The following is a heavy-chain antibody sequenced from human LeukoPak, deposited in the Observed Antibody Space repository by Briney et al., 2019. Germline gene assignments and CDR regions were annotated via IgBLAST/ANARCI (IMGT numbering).Heavy chain of an antibody. V-gene: IGHV4-59*01. Sequence: GSLRLSCAASGFTFSDYYMSWIRQAPGKGLEWIGYIYYSGSTNYNPSLKSRVTISVDTSKNQFSLKLSSVTAADTALYYCAREPVDIAMSLDAFDVWGQGTMVTVSS. CDR1: GFTFSDYY. D-gene: IGHD5-18*01. CDR3: AREPVDIAMSLDAFDV. CDR2: IYYSGST. J-gene: IGHJ3*01.